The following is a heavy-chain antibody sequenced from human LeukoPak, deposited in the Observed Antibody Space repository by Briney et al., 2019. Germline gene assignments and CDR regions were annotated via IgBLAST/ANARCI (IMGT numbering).Heavy chain of an antibody. D-gene: IGHD6-13*01. CDR2: ISGSGGST. Sequence: GGSLRLSCAGSGLTFSTYNMNWVRQAPGKGLEWVSAISGSGGSTYYADSVKGRFTISRDNSKNTLYLQMNSLRAEDTAVYYCAKAPIAAAAPFDYWGQGTLVTVSS. J-gene: IGHJ4*02. CDR3: AKAPIAAAAPFDY. V-gene: IGHV3-23*01. CDR1: GLTFSTYN.